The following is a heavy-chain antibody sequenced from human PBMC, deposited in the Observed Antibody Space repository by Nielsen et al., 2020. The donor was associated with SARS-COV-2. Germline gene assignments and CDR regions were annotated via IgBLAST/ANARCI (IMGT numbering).Heavy chain of an antibody. V-gene: IGHV3-21*04. CDR3: AKDDVVRGDAYDI. D-gene: IGHD3-10*01. J-gene: IGHJ3*02. CDR2: ITSRSGYI. Sequence: GGSLRLSCAASGFTFSSYAMHWVRQAPGKGLEWVSSITSRSGYIYYADSVRGRFTVSRDNAKNSLYLQMNSLRVEDTAIYFCAKDDVVRGDAYDIWGQGTVVTVSS. CDR1: GFTFSSYA.